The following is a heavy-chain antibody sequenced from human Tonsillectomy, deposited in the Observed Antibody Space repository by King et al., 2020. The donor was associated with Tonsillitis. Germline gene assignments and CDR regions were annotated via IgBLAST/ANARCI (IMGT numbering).Heavy chain of an antibody. CDR1: GGSVSSGSYY. Sequence: VQLQESGPGLVKPSETLSLTCTVSGGSVSSGSYYWSWIRQPPGKGLEWIGYIYYSGSTNYNPSLKSRVTISVDTSKNQFSLKLSSVTAADTAVYYCARVPSLRNSGDYYWYFDLWGRGTLVTVSS. CDR2: IYYSGST. CDR3: ARVPSLRNSGDYYWYFDL. J-gene: IGHJ2*01. V-gene: IGHV4-61*01. D-gene: IGHD4-17*01.